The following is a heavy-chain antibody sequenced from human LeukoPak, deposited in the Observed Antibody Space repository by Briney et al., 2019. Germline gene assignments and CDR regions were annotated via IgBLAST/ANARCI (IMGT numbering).Heavy chain of an antibody. CDR2: LYWVDDK. J-gene: IGHJ4*02. CDR1: PFSPSTSEVG. Sequence: ESGPTLAKPTQTLTLTCTFSPFSPSTSEVGVGFILQPPGTPLVWLALLYWVDDKRYSPSLKSRLTITKDTSKNQVVLTMTNMDPVDTATYYCANHISYLGGGVDYWGQGTLVTVSS. CDR3: ANHISYLGGGVDY. D-gene: IGHD7-27*01. V-gene: IGHV2-5*02.